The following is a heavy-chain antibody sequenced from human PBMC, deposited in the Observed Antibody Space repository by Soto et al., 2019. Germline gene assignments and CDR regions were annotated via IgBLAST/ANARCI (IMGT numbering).Heavy chain of an antibody. J-gene: IGHJ4*02. V-gene: IGHV1-18*01. CDR1: GYTFTSYG. Sequence: ASVKVSCRASGYTFTSYGISWVRQAPGQGLEWMGWISAYNGNTNYAQKQQGRVTMTTDTSTSTAYMELRSLRSDDTAVYYCARAHPLLRYFDWLLPPTYYFDYWGQGTLVTVSS. CDR2: ISAYNGNT. CDR3: ARAHPLLRYFDWLLPPTYYFDY. D-gene: IGHD3-9*01.